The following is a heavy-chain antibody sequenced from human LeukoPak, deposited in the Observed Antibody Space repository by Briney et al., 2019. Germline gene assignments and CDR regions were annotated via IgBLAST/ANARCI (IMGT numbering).Heavy chain of an antibody. CDR2: IKQDGSEK. CDR3: AKTYYDFWSGYSY. Sequence: GGSLRLSCAASGFTFSNYWMSWVRQAPGKGLEWVANIKQDGSEKYYVDSVKGRFTISRDNAKNSLYLQMNSLRAEDTAVYYCAKTYYDFWSGYSYWGQGTLVTVSS. D-gene: IGHD3-3*01. CDR1: GFTFSNYW. V-gene: IGHV3-7*01. J-gene: IGHJ4*02.